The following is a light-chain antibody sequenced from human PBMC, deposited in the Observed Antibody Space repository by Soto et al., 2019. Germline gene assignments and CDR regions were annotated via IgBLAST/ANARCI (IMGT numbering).Light chain of an antibody. CDR2: GAS. Sequence: EMLMTQSPATLPVSPGERATLSFRASQSVSSIFAWYQQKPGQAPTFLIYGASSWATGIPARFSGSGSGTEFTLTISSLQSEDFAVYYCQQYNNWPTWTFGQGTKV. J-gene: IGKJ1*01. CDR3: QQYNNWPTWT. CDR1: QSVSSI. V-gene: IGKV3-15*01.